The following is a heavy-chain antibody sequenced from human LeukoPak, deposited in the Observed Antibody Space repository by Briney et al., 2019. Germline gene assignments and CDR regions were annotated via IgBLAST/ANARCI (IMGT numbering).Heavy chain of an antibody. D-gene: IGHD3-16*01. CDR1: GYTFTSYD. CDR2: INPNSGGT. Sequence: ASVKVSCKASGYTFTSYDINWVRQATGQGLEWMGWINPNSGGTNYAQKLQGRVIMTTDTSTSTAHMEVRSLRSDDTAVYYCARGGIMITFETHYMDVWGKGTTVTVSS. CDR3: ARGGIMITFETHYMDV. J-gene: IGHJ6*03. V-gene: IGHV1-18*01.